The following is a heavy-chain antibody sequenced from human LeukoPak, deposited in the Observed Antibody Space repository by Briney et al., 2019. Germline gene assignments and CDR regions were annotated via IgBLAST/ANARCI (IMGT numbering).Heavy chain of an antibody. Sequence: PGGSLRLSCAASGFTFSNYAMHWVRQAPGKGLEWVAVISYDGSNKYYADSVKGRFTISRDNSKNTLYLQMNSLRAEDTAVYYCARLAELGFDYWGQGTLVTVSS. V-gene: IGHV3-30-3*01. D-gene: IGHD6-13*01. CDR1: GFTFSNYA. J-gene: IGHJ4*02. CDR3: ARLAELGFDY. CDR2: ISYDGSNK.